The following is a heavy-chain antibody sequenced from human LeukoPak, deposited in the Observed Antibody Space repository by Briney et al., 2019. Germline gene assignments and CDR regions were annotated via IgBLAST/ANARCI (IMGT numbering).Heavy chain of an antibody. CDR3: ASAWDTAMGRFDY. CDR1: GYSITSYY. J-gene: IGHJ4*02. D-gene: IGHD5-18*01. Sequence: GASVKVSCKASGYSITSYYMHWVRQAPGQGLEWMGVINPSGGSTSYAQKFQGRVTMTRDTSTSTVYMELSSLRSEDTAVYYCASAWDTAMGRFDYWGQGTLVTVSS. CDR2: INPSGGST. V-gene: IGHV1-46*01.